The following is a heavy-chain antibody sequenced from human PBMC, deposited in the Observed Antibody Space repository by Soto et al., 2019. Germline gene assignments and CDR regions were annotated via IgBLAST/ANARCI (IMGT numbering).Heavy chain of an antibody. Sequence: EVQLVESGGGLVQPGGSLRLSCAASGFTFSSYWMSWVRQAPGKGLEWVANIKQDGSEKYYVDSVKGRFTISRDNAKNPRYRKMTSLGAEEPAGYYCARAEWVTGFDYWGQGPLVTVS. CDR1: GFTFSSYW. V-gene: IGHV3-7*01. D-gene: IGHD2-8*01. CDR3: ARAEWVTGFDY. J-gene: IGHJ4*02. CDR2: IKQDGSEK.